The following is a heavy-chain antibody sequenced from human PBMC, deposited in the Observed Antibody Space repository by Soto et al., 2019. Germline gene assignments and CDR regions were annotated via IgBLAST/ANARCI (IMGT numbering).Heavy chain of an antibody. J-gene: IGHJ4*02. V-gene: IGHV3-23*01. CDR1: GFTFSSYA. Sequence: EVQLLESGGGLVQPGGSLRLSCAASGFTFSSYAMSWVRQAPGKGLEWVSAISGSGDSIHFADSVKGRFTISRDNSKNTLYLQMNSLRVEDTAVYYCASPNCGGDCYEADYWGQGTLFTVSS. D-gene: IGHD2-21*02. CDR3: ASPNCGGDCYEADY. CDR2: ISGSGDSI.